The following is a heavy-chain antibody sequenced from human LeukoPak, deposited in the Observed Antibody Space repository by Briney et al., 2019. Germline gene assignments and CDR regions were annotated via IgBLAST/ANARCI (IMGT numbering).Heavy chain of an antibody. CDR3: VTYYYGSSAPKRNY. D-gene: IGHD3-22*01. Sequence: SETLSLTCAVYGGSFSDYFWSWMRHPPGKGLEWIGEISHSGSTTYNPSLRSRVTISGDTSKKQFSLKLSSATAADTAVYYCVTYYYGSSAPKRNYWGQGILVTVSS. CDR2: ISHSGST. J-gene: IGHJ4*02. V-gene: IGHV4-34*01. CDR1: GGSFSDYF.